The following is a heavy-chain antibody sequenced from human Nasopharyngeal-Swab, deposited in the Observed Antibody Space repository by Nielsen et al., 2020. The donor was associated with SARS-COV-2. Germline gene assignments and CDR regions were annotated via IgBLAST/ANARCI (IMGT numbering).Heavy chain of an antibody. CDR1: GFIFSGSA. Sequence: GESLKTSCAASGFIFSGSAIHWVRQASGKGLEWVGRIGDKDHNYATTYGAAVKGRFTISRDDSKNTAFLQMDSLKTEDTALYYCTTDYYFDYWGQGTLVTVSS. J-gene: IGHJ4*02. CDR2: IGDKDHNYAT. V-gene: IGHV3-73*01. CDR3: TTDYYFDY.